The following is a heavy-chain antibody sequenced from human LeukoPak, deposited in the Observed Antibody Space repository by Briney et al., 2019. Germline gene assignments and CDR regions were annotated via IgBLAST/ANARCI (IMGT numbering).Heavy chain of an antibody. CDR2: ISYDGSNK. CDR3: ARVGVLSSSWLLY. D-gene: IGHD2-2*01. Sequence: GRSLRLSCAASGFTFSNYAIHWVRQAPGKGLEWVAVISYDGSNKYYADSVKGRFTISRDNAKNSLYLQMNSLRAEDTAVYYCARVGVLSSSWLLYWGQGTLVTVSS. J-gene: IGHJ4*02. V-gene: IGHV3-30*04. CDR1: GFTFSNYA.